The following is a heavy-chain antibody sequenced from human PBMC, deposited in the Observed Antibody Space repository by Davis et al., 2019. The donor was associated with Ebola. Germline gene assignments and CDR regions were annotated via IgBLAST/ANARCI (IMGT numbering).Heavy chain of an antibody. CDR1: GYTFTDYN. D-gene: IGHD4-11*01. CDR2: VILKSGAT. V-gene: IGHV1-2*06. J-gene: IGHJ4*02. Sequence: ASVNVSCKASGYTFTDYNIHWLRQAPGQGLEWLGRVILKSGATNYAQKFQGRVTMTRDTSISTVYMELSSLRYDDTADYYCARGHNYAHEYWGQGTLVTVSS. CDR3: ARGHNYAHEY.